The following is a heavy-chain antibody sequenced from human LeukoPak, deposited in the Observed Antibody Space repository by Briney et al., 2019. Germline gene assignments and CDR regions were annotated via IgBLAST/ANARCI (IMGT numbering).Heavy chain of an antibody. CDR1: GYTFTGYY. Sequence: ASVKVSWKASGYTFTGYYMHWVRQAPGQGLEWMGRINPNSGGTNYAQKFQGRVTMTRDTSISTAYMELSRLRSDDTAVYYCARAPGERSGLDYWFDPWGQGTLVTVSS. V-gene: IGHV1-2*06. CDR3: ARAPGERSGLDYWFDP. D-gene: IGHD6-19*01. J-gene: IGHJ5*02. CDR2: INPNSGGT.